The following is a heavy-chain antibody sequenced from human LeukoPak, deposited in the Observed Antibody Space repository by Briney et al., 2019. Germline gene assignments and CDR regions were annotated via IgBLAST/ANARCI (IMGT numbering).Heavy chain of an antibody. CDR3: AKDIGNSGYYPIDY. CDR1: GFTFTSCA. CDR2: ITGSGDRT. D-gene: IGHD3-22*01. V-gene: IGHV3-23*01. Sequence: GGSLRLSCATSGFTFTSCAMSWVRQVPGKGLEWLSTITGSGDRTYYADSVKGRFTISRDNSKNTLYLQMSSQRAEDTAVYHCAKDIGNSGYYPIDYWGQGTLVAVSS. J-gene: IGHJ4*02.